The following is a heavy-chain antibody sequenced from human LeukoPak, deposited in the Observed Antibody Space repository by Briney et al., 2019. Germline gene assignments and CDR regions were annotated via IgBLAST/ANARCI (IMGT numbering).Heavy chain of an antibody. D-gene: IGHD6-25*01. V-gene: IGHV3-23*01. Sequence: GGSLRLSCAASGFTFSSYAMSWVRQAPGKGLEWVSAISGSGGSTYYADSVKGRFTISRDNSKRTLFLQMNSLRAEDTAIYYCAKGSAAGRPYYFYYWGQGTLVTVSS. J-gene: IGHJ4*02. CDR2: ISGSGGST. CDR1: GFTFSSYA. CDR3: AKGSAAGRPYYFYY.